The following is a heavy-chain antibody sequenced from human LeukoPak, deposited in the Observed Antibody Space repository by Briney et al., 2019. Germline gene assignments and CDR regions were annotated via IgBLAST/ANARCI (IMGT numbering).Heavy chain of an antibody. V-gene: IGHV3-23*01. CDR1: GFTFSSYA. J-gene: IGHJ4*02. CDR2: ISGSGGST. CDR3: AREVNYYFDY. D-gene: IGHD1-7*01. Sequence: GGSLRLPCAASGFTFSSYAMSWVRQAPGKGLEWVSSISGSGGSTYYADSVKGRFTISRDNSKNTLYLQMNSLRAEDTAVYYCAREVNYYFDYWGQGTLVTVSS.